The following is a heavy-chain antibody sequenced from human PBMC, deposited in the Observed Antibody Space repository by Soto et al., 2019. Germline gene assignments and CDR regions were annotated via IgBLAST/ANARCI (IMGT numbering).Heavy chain of an antibody. J-gene: IGHJ4*02. V-gene: IGHV3-23*01. CDR3: AREGIAAASEY. CDR1: RFTFSSYA. D-gene: IGHD6-13*01. Sequence: GSLRLSFEASRFTFSSYAIIWVPQTPGKGLEWVSGISSSGGSTYYAASVKGRFSISRDNSKNTLYLQMNSLRAEDTAVYYCAREGIAAASEYWGQGTLVTVAS. CDR2: ISSSGGST.